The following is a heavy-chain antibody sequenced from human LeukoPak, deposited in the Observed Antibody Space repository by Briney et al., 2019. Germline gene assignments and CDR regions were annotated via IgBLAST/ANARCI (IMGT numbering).Heavy chain of an antibody. CDR3: AAGYYDSSGYYYGLDY. CDR1: GYTFTSYG. J-gene: IGHJ4*02. V-gene: IGHV1-18*01. Sequence: ASVKVSCKASGYTFTSYGISWVRQAPGQGLEWMGWISAYNGNTNYAQKLQGRVTMTTDTSTSTAYMELRSLRSDDTAVYYCAAGYYDSSGYYYGLDYWGQGTLVTVSS. D-gene: IGHD3-22*01. CDR2: ISAYNGNT.